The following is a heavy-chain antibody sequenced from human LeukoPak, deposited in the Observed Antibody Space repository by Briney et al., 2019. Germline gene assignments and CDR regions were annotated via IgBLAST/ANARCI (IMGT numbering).Heavy chain of an antibody. Sequence: SVKVSCKASGGTFSSYAISWVRQAPGQGLEWMGGIIPIFGTANYAQKFQGRVTITTDESTSTAYMELSSLRSEDTAMYYCAAGFSNHGYIYWGQGTLVTVSS. V-gene: IGHV1-69*05. D-gene: IGHD5-12*01. CDR3: AAGFSNHGYIY. CDR1: GGTFSSYA. J-gene: IGHJ4*02. CDR2: IIPIFGTA.